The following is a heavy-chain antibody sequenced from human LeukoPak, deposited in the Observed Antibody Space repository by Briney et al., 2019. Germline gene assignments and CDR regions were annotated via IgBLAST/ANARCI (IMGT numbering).Heavy chain of an antibody. D-gene: IGHD6-13*01. Sequence: GGSLRLSCVASGFTFSSYAMSWVRQAPGKGLEWVSAISGSGGSTYYADSVKGRFTISRDNSKNTLYLQMNSLRAEDTAVYYCAKDRGAAAGIPEGFDYWGQGTLVTVSS. CDR2: ISGSGGST. CDR1: GFTFSSYA. CDR3: AKDRGAAAGIPEGFDY. J-gene: IGHJ4*02. V-gene: IGHV3-23*01.